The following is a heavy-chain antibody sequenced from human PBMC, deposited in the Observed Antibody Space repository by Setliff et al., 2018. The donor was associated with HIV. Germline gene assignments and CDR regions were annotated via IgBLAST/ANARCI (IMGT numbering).Heavy chain of an antibody. CDR3: ARGTTQLVPTATRAGFDI. CDR2: IYVGGSV. D-gene: IGHD2-15*01. J-gene: IGHJ3*02. V-gene: IGHV4-61*09. Sequence: PSETLSLTCTVSGGSMNSDSYSWTWLRQPAGKGPELIGHIYVGGSVIYNPSLASRVTISMVPSKNQFSLDLSSVTAADTAKYYCARGTTQLVPTATRAGFDIWGQGTLVTVSS. CDR1: GGSMNSDSYS.